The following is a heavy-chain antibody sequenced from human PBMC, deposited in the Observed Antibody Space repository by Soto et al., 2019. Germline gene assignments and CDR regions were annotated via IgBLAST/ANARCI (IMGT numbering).Heavy chain of an antibody. CDR1: GYTFTGHN. CDR2: INPNSGAT. Sequence: QVPLVQSGAEVKKPGASVKVSCKASGYTFTGHNINWVRQAPGQGLEWMGWINPNSGATNYAQKFQDRVTMTRDTSVSSAYMELGRLRSDDTAVYYCARVASTWGSNAFDFWGQGTMVTVSS. J-gene: IGHJ3*01. D-gene: IGHD7-27*01. CDR3: ARVASTWGSNAFDF. V-gene: IGHV1-2*02.